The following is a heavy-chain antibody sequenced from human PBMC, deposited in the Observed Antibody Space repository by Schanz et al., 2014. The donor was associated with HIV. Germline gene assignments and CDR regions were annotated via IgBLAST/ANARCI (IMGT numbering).Heavy chain of an antibody. CDR2: IWHDGRNK. Sequence: QEQLVESGGGAVQPGGSLKISCTTSGFIFGSHGMHWVRQAPGKGLEWVAVIWHDGRNKNYADSVKGRFTVSRDNSKNTLYLQLDNVRAEDTAMYYCAAGLIRYFFDYWGQGTLVTVSS. V-gene: IGHV3-33*03. D-gene: IGHD2-21*01. CDR3: AAGLIRYFFDY. CDR1: GFIFGSHG. J-gene: IGHJ4*02.